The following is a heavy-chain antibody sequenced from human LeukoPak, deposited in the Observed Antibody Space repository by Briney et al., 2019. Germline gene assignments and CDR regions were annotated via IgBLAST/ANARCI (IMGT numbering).Heavy chain of an antibody. Sequence: GGSLRLSCEASGFTFSDAWMTWVRQAPGKGLECVGFIQSKTDGGTTDSATPVKGRFTVSRDDSKNTLYLQMNSLKTEDTAVYYCTTWSSQFDHWGQGTLVTVSS. CDR2: IQSKTDGGTT. CDR3: TTWSSQFDH. J-gene: IGHJ4*02. D-gene: IGHD6-6*01. V-gene: IGHV3-15*01. CDR1: GFTFSDAW.